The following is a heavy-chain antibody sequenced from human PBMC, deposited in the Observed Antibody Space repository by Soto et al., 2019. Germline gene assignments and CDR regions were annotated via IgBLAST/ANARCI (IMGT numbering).Heavy chain of an antibody. V-gene: IGHV4-30-4*01. CDR3: ARGVPNWFDP. Sequence: SETLSLTCTVSGGSISSGDYFWSWIRQPPGKGLEWIGYIYYSGSTYYNPSLKSRVTISVDTSKNQFSLKLSSVTAADTAVYYCARGVPNWFDPWGQGTLVTVSS. D-gene: IGHD2-2*01. J-gene: IGHJ5*02. CDR2: IYYSGST. CDR1: GGSISSGDYF.